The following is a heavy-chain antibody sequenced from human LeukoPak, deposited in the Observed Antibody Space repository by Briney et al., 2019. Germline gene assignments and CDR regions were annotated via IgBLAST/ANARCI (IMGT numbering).Heavy chain of an antibody. Sequence: GASVKVSCKTSGYTFTSYGISWVRHAPGQGLEWMGWINAYNGKTYYPQKLQGRVTMSTDTSTTTAHMELGSLTSDDTAVYYCARWGLVAPGTYYYYYMDVWGKGTTVTVSS. CDR3: ARWGLVAPGTYYYYYMDV. CDR1: GYTFTSYG. V-gene: IGHV1-18*01. D-gene: IGHD2-2*01. CDR2: INAYNGKT. J-gene: IGHJ6*03.